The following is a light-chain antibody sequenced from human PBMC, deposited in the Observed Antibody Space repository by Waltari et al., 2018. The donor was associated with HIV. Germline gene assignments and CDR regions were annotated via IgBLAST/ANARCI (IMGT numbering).Light chain of an antibody. CDR3: KSKTSSSTPCV. CDR2: DVS. CDR1: SSDIGAYNS. Sequence: QSALTQPASVSGSPGQSLTISCTGSSSDIGAYNSVSWYQQHPGKAPKLIIYDVSNRPSGVSGRFSGSKSGNTASLTISGLQAGDEADYFCKSKTSSSTPCVFGTGTKVAVL. J-gene: IGLJ1*01. V-gene: IGLV2-14*03.